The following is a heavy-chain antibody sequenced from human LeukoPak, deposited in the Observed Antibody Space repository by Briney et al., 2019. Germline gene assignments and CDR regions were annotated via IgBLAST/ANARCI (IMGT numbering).Heavy chain of an antibody. V-gene: IGHV4-30-2*01. CDR2: IYHSGST. D-gene: IGHD2-8*01. CDR1: GGSISSGGYS. J-gene: IGHJ4*02. Sequence: SQTLPLTCAVSGGSISSGGYSWSWIRQPPGKGLEWIGYIYHSGSTYYNPSLKSRVTISVDRSKNQFSLKLSSVTAADTAVYYCARGSGPTHRSLIFDYWGRGTLVTVSS. CDR3: ARGSGPTHRSLIFDY.